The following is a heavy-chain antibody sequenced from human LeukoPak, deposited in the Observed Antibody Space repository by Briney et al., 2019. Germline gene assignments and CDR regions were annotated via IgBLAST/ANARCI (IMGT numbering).Heavy chain of an antibody. Sequence: SVKVSCKASAGTFSSYAISWVRLAPGQGLEWMGRIIPIFGTANYAQKFQGRVTITADKSTSTAYMELSSLRSEDTAVYYCARQGYQLHIEEGNWFDPWGQGTLVTVSS. D-gene: IGHD2-2*01. V-gene: IGHV1-69*06. CDR3: ARQGYQLHIEEGNWFDP. CDR1: AGTFSSYA. J-gene: IGHJ5*02. CDR2: IIPIFGTA.